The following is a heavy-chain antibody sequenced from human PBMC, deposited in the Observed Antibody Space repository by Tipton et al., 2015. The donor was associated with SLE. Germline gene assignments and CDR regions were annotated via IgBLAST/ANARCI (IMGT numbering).Heavy chain of an antibody. CDR1: GGSISSGGYY. Sequence: TLSLTCTVSGGSISSGGYYWSWIRQHPGKGLEWIGYIYYSGSTYYNPSLKSRVTISVDTPKNQFSLKLSSVTAADTAVYYCARGTGGFLEVPGYMDVWGKGTTVTVSS. J-gene: IGHJ6*03. CDR3: ARGTGGFLEVPGYMDV. V-gene: IGHV4-31*03. D-gene: IGHD3-3*01. CDR2: IYYSGST.